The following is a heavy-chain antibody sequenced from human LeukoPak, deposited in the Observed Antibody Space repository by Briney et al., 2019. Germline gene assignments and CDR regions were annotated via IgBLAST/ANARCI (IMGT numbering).Heavy chain of an antibody. CDR1: GYTFTGYY. D-gene: IGHD3-3*01. J-gene: IGHJ6*02. V-gene: IGHV1-2*06. CDR3: ARIYDFFYYYYYYGMDV. CDR2: INPNSGGT. Sequence: ASVKVSCKASGYTFTGYYMHWVRQAPGQGLEWMGRINPNSGGTNYAQKFQGRVTMTRDTSISTAYMELSRLRSDDTAVYYCARIYDFFYYYYYYGMDVWGQGTTVTVSS.